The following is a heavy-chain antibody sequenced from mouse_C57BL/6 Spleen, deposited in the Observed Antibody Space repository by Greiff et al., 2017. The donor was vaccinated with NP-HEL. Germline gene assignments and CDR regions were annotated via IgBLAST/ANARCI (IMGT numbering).Heavy chain of an antibody. Sequence: QVQLKESGPGLVQPSQSLSITCTVSGFSLTSYGVHWVRQSPGKGLEWLGVIWRGGSTDYNAAFMSRLSITKDNSKSQVFFKMNSLQADDTAIYYCAKNYAYGSSYWYFDVWGTGTTVTVSS. V-gene: IGHV2-5*01. CDR3: AKNYAYGSSYWYFDV. CDR2: IWRGGST. CDR1: GFSLTSYG. J-gene: IGHJ1*03. D-gene: IGHD1-1*01.